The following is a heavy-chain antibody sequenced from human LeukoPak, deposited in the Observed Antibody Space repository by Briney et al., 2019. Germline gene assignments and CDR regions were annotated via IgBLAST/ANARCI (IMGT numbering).Heavy chain of an antibody. CDR3: ARDRGPGSDHYFDY. V-gene: IGHV3-7*01. Sequence: GGSLRLSCAASGFTVSSYWMSWVRQAPGKGLEWVANIKQDGSEKYYVDSVKGRFTISRDNAKNSLYLQMNSLRAEDTAVYYCARDRGPGSDHYFDYWGQGTLVTVSS. CDR2: IKQDGSEK. CDR1: GFTVSSYW. D-gene: IGHD3-10*01. J-gene: IGHJ4*02.